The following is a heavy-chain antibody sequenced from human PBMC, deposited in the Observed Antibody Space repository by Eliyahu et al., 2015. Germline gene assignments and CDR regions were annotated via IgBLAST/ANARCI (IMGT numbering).Heavy chain of an antibody. CDR3: ARRGRYYYDSSGYHWFDP. Sequence: QVQLQQWGAGLLKPSETLSLTCAVYGGSFXGYYWXWIRQPPGKGLEWIGEINHSGSTNYNPSLKSRVTISVDTSKNQFSLKLSSVTAADTAVYYCARRGRYYYDSSGYHWFDPWGQGTLVTVSS. J-gene: IGHJ5*02. CDR1: GGSFXGYY. D-gene: IGHD3-22*01. V-gene: IGHV4-34*01. CDR2: INHSGST.